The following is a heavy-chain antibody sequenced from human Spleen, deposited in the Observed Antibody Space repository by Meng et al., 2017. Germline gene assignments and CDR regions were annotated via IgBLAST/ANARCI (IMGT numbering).Heavy chain of an antibody. CDR2: IEYSGST. D-gene: IGHD4-11*01. CDR3: ARGPTTMAHDFDY. V-gene: IGHV4-34*01. CDR1: GGAFIDHY. Sequence: QGPLQQWGAGLLKPSEPLSLTCAFYGGAFIDHYWTWIRQSPGKGLEWIGEIEYSGSTNYNPSLQSRATISVDTSQNNLSLKLSSVTAADSAVYYCARGPTTMAHDFDYWGQGTLVTVSS. J-gene: IGHJ4*02.